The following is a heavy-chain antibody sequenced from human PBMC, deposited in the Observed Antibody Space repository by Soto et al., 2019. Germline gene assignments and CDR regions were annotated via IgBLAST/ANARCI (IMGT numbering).Heavy chain of an antibody. CDR2: IYYSGST. Sequence: QLQLQESGPGLVKPSETLSLTCTVSGGSISSSSYYWGWIRQPPGKGLEWIGSIYYSGSTYYNPSLKSRVTISVDTSKNQFSLKLSSVTAADTAVYYCARLPLGYDFWSGYLNYYYYGMDVWGQGTTVTVSS. CDR1: GGSISSSSYY. V-gene: IGHV4-39*01. D-gene: IGHD3-3*01. CDR3: ARLPLGYDFWSGYLNYYYYGMDV. J-gene: IGHJ6*02.